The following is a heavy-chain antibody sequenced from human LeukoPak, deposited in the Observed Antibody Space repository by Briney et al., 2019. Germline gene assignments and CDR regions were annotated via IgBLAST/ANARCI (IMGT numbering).Heavy chain of an antibody. V-gene: IGHV4-39*07. CDR3: ARASLDPWGYYYMDV. D-gene: IGHD2-2*03. CDR2: IYYSGST. J-gene: IGHJ6*03. Sequence: SETLSLTCTVSGGSISSSSYYWGWIRQPPGKGLEWIGSIYYSGSTYYNPSLKSRVTISVDTSKNQFSLKLSSVTAADTAVYYCARASLDPWGYYYMDVWGKGTTVTISS. CDR1: GGSISSSSYY.